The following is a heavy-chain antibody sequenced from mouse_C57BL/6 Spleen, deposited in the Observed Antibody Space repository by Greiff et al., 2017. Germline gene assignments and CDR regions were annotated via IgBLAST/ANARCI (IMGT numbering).Heavy chain of an antibody. V-gene: IGHV1-64*01. Sequence: QVQLQQPGAELVKPGASVKLSCKASGYTFTSYWMHWVKQRPGQGLEWIGMIHPNSGSTNYNEKFKSKATLTVDKSSSTAYMQLSSLTSEDSAVYYCARGEFITTVVATLPSSYWGQGTLVTVSA. J-gene: IGHJ3*01. CDR2: IHPNSGST. CDR1: GYTFTSYW. CDR3: ARGEFITTVVATLPSSY. D-gene: IGHD1-1*01.